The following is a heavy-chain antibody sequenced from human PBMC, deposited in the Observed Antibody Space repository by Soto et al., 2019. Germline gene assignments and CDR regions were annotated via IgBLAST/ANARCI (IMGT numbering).Heavy chain of an antibody. D-gene: IGHD3-22*01. V-gene: IGHV1-69*12. CDR1: GGTFSNYA. J-gene: IGHJ1*01. Sequence: QVQLVQSGAEVKKPGSSVKVSCKASGGTFSNYALSWVRQAPGQGLEWMGDIIPIFGTTNNAQKFQGRVTITADEATSTAYMELSSLRSEDTAVYYCASRGEREYYDTGGYGWGQGTLVTVSS. CDR2: IIPIFGTT. CDR3: ASRGEREYYDTGGYG.